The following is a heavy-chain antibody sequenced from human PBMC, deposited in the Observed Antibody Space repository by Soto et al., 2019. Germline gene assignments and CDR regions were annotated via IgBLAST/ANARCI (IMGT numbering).Heavy chain of an antibody. V-gene: IGHV3-30*18. D-gene: IGHD2-15*01. CDR1: GFTFSSYG. J-gene: IGHJ2*01. CDR3: AKGYCSGGSCFFLWYFDL. CDR2: ISYDGSNK. Sequence: QVQLVESGGGVVQPGRSLRLSCAASGFTFSSYGMHWVRQAPGKGLEWVAVISYDGSNKYYADSVKGRFTISRDNSKNKLYLQMNSLRAEDTAVYYCAKGYCSGGSCFFLWYFDLWGRGTLVTVSS.